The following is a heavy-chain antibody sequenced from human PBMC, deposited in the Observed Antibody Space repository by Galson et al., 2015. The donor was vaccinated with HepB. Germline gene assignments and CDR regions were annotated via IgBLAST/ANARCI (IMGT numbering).Heavy chain of an antibody. CDR3: TTATPGYSSPWGAMDV. CDR2: IKSKTDGGTT. D-gene: IGHD6-13*01. CDR1: GFTFSNAW. J-gene: IGHJ6*02. V-gene: IGHV3-15*01. Sequence: SLRLSCAASGFTFSNAWMSWVRQAPGKGLEWVGRIKSKTDGGTTDYAAPVKGRFTISRDDSKNTLYLQMNSLKTEDTAVYYCTTATPGYSSPWGAMDVWGQGTTVTVSS.